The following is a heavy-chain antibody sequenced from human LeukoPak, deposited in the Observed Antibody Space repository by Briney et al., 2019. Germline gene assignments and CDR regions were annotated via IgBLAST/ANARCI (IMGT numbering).Heavy chain of an antibody. J-gene: IGHJ3*01. CDR1: GYTFIGYY. CDR3: PKYHRVRDFDF. V-gene: IGHV1-2*02. Sequence: ASVKDSCKASGYTFIGYYMYWVRPAAGQGLEWMGWIHPNCRDTNYPQKFQDRVIMNRETSINTPYMAVNELRSNDTAVYYFPKYHRVRDFDFWGQGTMVTVSS. D-gene: IGHD2-21*01. CDR2: IHPNCRDT.